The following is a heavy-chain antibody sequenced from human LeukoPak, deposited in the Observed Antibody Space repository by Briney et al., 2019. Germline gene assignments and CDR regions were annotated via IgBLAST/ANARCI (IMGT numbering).Heavy chain of an antibody. CDR3: AKGPAAQPDY. V-gene: IGHV3-23*01. J-gene: IGHJ4*02. D-gene: IGHD6-13*01. CDR2: ISGSGGNT. CDR1: GFTFGSYA. Sequence: GGSLRISCAASGFTFGSYAMNWVRQGPEKGLEWVSAISGSGGNTYYVDSVKGRFTFSRDNSKNTLYLQMNFLRAEDTAVYYCAKGPAAQPDYWGQGTLVTVSS.